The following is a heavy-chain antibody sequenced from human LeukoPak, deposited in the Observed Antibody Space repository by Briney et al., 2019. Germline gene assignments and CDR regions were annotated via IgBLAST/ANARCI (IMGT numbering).Heavy chain of an antibody. CDR2: ISGSGGST. Sequence: GGSLRLSCAASGFTFSSYAMSWVRRAPGKGLEWVSAISGSGGSTYYADSVKGRFTISRDNSKNTLYLQMNSLRAEDTAVYYCAKLPRPLEWLLLFDYWGQGTLVTVSS. D-gene: IGHD3-3*01. CDR3: AKLPRPLEWLLLFDY. J-gene: IGHJ4*02. CDR1: GFTFSSYA. V-gene: IGHV3-23*01.